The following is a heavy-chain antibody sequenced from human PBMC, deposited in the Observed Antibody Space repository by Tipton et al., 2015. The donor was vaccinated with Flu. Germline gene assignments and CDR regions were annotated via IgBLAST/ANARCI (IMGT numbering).Heavy chain of an antibody. CDR3: ARDGFITIIVVVTPGAFDI. J-gene: IGHJ3*02. V-gene: IGHV4-39*07. CDR1: GGSISSSSYY. CDR2: IYYSGNT. D-gene: IGHD3-22*01. Sequence: TLSLTCTVSGGSISSSSYYWGWIRQPPGKGLEWIGSIYYSGNTYYNPSLKSRVTISVDTSKNQFSLKLSSVTAADTAVYYCARDGFITIIVVVTPGAFDIWGQGRMVTVSS.